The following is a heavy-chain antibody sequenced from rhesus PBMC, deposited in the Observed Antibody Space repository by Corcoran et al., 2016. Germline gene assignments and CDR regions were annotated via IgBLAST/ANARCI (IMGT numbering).Heavy chain of an antibody. Sequence: QVQLVQSGAEVKKPGSSVKVSCKASGYTFTDYYIHWVRQAPGQGLAWMGDINPKTGGTKYAQKSQGRVTMTRDTSTSTAYMELSSLRSEDTAVYYCARGGERRYSGYSSYWGQGVLVTVSS. V-gene: IGHV1-138*01. J-gene: IGHJ4*01. CDR1: GYTFTDYY. CDR3: ARGGERRYSGYSSY. D-gene: IGHD5-24*01. CDR2: INPKTGGT.